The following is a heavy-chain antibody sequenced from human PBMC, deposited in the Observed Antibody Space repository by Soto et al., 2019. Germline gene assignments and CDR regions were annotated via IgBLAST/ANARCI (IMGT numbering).Heavy chain of an antibody. CDR2: ISGSGVNT. CDR3: AKDLCSGGSCYFVY. D-gene: IGHD2-15*01. V-gene: IGHV3-23*01. CDR1: GFTFSSYA. J-gene: IGHJ4*02. Sequence: PGGSLRLSCAASGFTFSSYAMNWVRQAPGKGLEWVSAISGSGVNTYYADSVKGRFTISRDNSKNTLYLQMNSLRADDTAVYYCAKDLCSGGSCYFVYWGQGPLVTVSS.